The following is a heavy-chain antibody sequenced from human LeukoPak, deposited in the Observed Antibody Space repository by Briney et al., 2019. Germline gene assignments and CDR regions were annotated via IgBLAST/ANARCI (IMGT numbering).Heavy chain of an antibody. CDR1: GGTFSSYA. Sequence: SVKVSCKASGGTFSSYAISWVRQAPRQGLEWMGRIIPIFGTANYAQKFQGRVTITTDESTSTAYMELSSLRSEDTAVYYCASGRWLQAPFDYWGQGTLVTVSS. CDR3: ASGRWLQAPFDY. V-gene: IGHV1-69*05. CDR2: IIPIFGTA. J-gene: IGHJ4*02. D-gene: IGHD5-24*01.